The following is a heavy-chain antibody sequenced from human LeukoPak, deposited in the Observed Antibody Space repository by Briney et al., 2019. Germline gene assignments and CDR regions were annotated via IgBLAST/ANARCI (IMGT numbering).Heavy chain of an antibody. V-gene: IGHV1-2*02. Sequence: ASVKVSFKASVYTFTGYYLHWVRRAPCQGLEWMAWINPHSGVTTFPQKFQGRVTMTMDTSISTTYMELNRLRSDDTAVYYCARDQVAATSAHNFDYWGQGTLVTVSS. CDR2: INPHSGVT. CDR3: ARDQVAATSAHNFDY. J-gene: IGHJ4*02. CDR1: VYTFTGYY. D-gene: IGHD1-26*01.